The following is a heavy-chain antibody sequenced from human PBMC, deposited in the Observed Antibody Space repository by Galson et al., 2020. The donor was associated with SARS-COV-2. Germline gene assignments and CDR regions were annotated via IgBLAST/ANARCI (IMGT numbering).Heavy chain of an antibody. CDR3: ARHVDSSAGIGP. J-gene: IGHJ5*02. Sequence: ASVKVSCKASGDTFSGYYISWVRQAPGQGLEWVGWIHPHTGGIYYTQKFEGRVTMTTDTSISTVYMELSRLRSDDTAVFYCARHVDSSAGIGPWGQGTVVTVSS. CDR1: GDTFSGYY. CDR2: IHPHTGGI. V-gene: IGHV1-2*02. D-gene: IGHD6-19*01.